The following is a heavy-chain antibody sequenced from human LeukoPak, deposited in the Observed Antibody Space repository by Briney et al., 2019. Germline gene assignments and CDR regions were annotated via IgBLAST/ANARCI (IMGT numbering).Heavy chain of an antibody. CDR3: ARRGLRFLESVKYSWFDP. J-gene: IGHJ5*02. D-gene: IGHD3-3*01. CDR2: IYHSGST. Sequence: SETLSLTCAVSGYSISSGYYWGWIRQPPGKGLEWIGSIYHSGSTYYNPSLKSRVTISVDTSKSQFSLKLSSVTAADTAIYFCARRGLRFLESVKYSWFDPWGQGTLVTVSS. CDR1: GYSISSGYY. V-gene: IGHV4-38-2*01.